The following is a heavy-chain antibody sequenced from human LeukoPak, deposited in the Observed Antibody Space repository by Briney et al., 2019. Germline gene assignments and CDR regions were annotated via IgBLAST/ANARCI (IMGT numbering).Heavy chain of an antibody. V-gene: IGHV3-48*03. CDR1: GFTLRTYE. CDR3: ARDPNSYFYGLDV. CDR2: VSSSGGAT. J-gene: IGHJ6*02. Sequence: GGSLRLSCATSGFTLRTYEMTWVRQAPGKGLEWISFVSSSGGATFYADSVKGRFTVSRDNAENSVYLQMNSLRAEDTAIYYCARDPNSYFYGLDVWGQGTTVTVSS.